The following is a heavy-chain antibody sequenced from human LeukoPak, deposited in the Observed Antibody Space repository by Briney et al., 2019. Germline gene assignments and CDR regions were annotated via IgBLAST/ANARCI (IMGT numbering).Heavy chain of an antibody. CDR1: GFTFSYYA. CDR3: ARVAEGNMRYYYYMDV. J-gene: IGHJ6*03. D-gene: IGHD3-16*01. V-gene: IGHV3-23*01. CDR2: ISGGGTGA. Sequence: GGSLRLSCAASGFTFSYYAMSWVRQAPGKGLEWVSAISGGGTGAVYADSVKGRFTISRDNSKNTMYLQMNSLRAEDTAVYYCARVAEGNMRYYYYMDVWGKGTTVTVSS.